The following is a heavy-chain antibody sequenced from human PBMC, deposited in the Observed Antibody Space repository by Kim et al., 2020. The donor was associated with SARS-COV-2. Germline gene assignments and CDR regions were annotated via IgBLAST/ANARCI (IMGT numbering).Heavy chain of an antibody. D-gene: IGHD6-19*01. Sequence: GGSLRLSCAASGFTFSSYSMNWVRQAPGKGLEWVSYISSSSSTIYYADSVKGRFTISRDNAKNSLYLQMNSLRDEDTAVYYCARAPWDSSGWYSDFDYWGQGTLVTVSS. CDR1: GFTFSSYS. J-gene: IGHJ4*02. CDR2: ISSSSSTI. CDR3: ARAPWDSSGWYSDFDY. V-gene: IGHV3-48*02.